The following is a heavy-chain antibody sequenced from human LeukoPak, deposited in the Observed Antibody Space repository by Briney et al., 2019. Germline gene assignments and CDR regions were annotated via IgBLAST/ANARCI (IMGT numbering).Heavy chain of an antibody. CDR1: GFTFSSYS. CDR3: ARGGRSNWFDP. J-gene: IGHJ5*02. V-gene: IGHV3-21*01. CDR2: ISSSSYT. D-gene: IGHD2-15*01. Sequence: PGGSLRLSCAASGFTFSSYSMNWVRQAPGKGLEWVSCISSSSYTYYADSVKGRFTISRDNAKNSLYLQINSLRAEDTAVYYCARGGRSNWFDPWGQGTLVTVSS.